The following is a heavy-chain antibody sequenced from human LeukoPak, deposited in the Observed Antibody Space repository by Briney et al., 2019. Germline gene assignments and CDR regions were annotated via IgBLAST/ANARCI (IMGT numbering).Heavy chain of an antibody. CDR3: ARAPTYYYDSSGLENWFDP. V-gene: IGHV4-59*01. CDR1: GGSISSYY. CDR2: IYYSGST. D-gene: IGHD3-22*01. J-gene: IGHJ5*02. Sequence: SETLSLTCTVSGGSISSYYWSWIRQPPGKGLEWIGYIYYSGSTNYNPSLKSRVTISVDTSKNQFPLKLSSVTAADTAVYYCARAPTYYYDSSGLENWFDPWGQGTLVTVSS.